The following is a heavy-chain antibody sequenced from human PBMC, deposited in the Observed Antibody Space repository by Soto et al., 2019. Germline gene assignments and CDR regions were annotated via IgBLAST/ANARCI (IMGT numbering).Heavy chain of an antibody. CDR3: ASIHDYSNYYDYYYYYGMDV. J-gene: IGHJ6*02. D-gene: IGHD4-4*01. Sequence: ASVKVSCKASGYTFTSYDINWVRQATGQGLEWMGWMNPNSGNTGYAQKFQGRVTMTRNTSMSTAYMELSSLRSEDTAVYYCASIHDYSNYYDYYYYYGMDVWGQGTTVTVSS. CDR2: MNPNSGNT. CDR1: GYTFTSYD. V-gene: IGHV1-8*01.